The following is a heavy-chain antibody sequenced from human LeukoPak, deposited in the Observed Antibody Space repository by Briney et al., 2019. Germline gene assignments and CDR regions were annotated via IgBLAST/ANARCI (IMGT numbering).Heavy chain of an antibody. V-gene: IGHV3-53*01. CDR1: GFTVSSNY. D-gene: IGHD2-15*01. J-gene: IGHJ6*02. CDR3: GSQVVAEFFSRYYYGMDV. Sequence: GGSLRLSCAASGFTVSSNYMSWVRQAPGKGLEGVSVIYSGGSTYYADSVKGRFTISRDNSKNTLYLQMNSLRAEDTAVYYCGSQVVAEFFSRYYYGMDVWGQGTTVTVSS. CDR2: IYSGGST.